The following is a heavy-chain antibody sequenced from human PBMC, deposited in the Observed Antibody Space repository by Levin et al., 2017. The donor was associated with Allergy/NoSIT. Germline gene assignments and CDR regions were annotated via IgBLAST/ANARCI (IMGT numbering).Heavy chain of an antibody. J-gene: IGHJ4*02. Sequence: GGSLRLSCAASGFTFSIYGMHWVRQAPGKGLEWVAFISYDGSNKYYADSVKGRFTLSRDNSKNTLYLQMNSLRAEDTAVYYCHTVTTSDYFDYWGQGTLVTVSS. CDR1: GFTFSIYG. CDR2: ISYDGSNK. V-gene: IGHV3-30*03. D-gene: IGHD4-17*01. CDR3: HTVTTSDYFDY.